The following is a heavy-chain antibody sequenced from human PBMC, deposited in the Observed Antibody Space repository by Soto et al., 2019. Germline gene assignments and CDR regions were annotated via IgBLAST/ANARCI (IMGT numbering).Heavy chain of an antibody. Sequence: ASVKFSFKASGYTLTGYYMRWVRQARGQGLEWMGWINPNSGGTNYAQKFEGRVTMTRDTSISTAYMELSTLRSDDTAVYYCAAGNLDYYYYYGMDVWGQGTTVTVSS. CDR2: INPNSGGT. CDR3: AAGNLDYYYYYGMDV. J-gene: IGHJ6*02. D-gene: IGHD1-1*01. V-gene: IGHV1-2*02. CDR1: GYTLTGYY.